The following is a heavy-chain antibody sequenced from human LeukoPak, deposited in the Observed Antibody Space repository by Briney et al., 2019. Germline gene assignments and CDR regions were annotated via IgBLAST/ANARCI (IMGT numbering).Heavy chain of an antibody. D-gene: IGHD6-13*01. CDR3: ARDRGIAASLDY. J-gene: IGHJ4*02. CDR1: GFTFSSYS. CDR2: ISSSSSYI. V-gene: IGHV3-21*01. Sequence: GGSLRLSCAASGFTFSSYSMNWVRQAPGKGLEWVSSISSSSSYIYYADSVKGRFTISRDNAKNSLYLQMNSLRAEDTAVYYCARDRGIAASLDYWGQGTLVTVSS.